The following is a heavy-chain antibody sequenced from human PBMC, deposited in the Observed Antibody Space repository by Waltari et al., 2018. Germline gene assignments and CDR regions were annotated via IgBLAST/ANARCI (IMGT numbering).Heavy chain of an antibody. CDR3: AKDRSSGSRPEGYGMDV. Sequence: EVQLLESGGGLVQPGGSLRLSCAASGFTFSSYAMRWVRQAPGKGLEWVSAISGSGGSTYYADSVKGRFTISRDNSKNTLYLQMNSLRAEDTAVYYCAKDRSSGSRPEGYGMDVWGQGTTVTVSS. D-gene: IGHD1-26*01. V-gene: IGHV3-23*01. CDR1: GFTFSSYA. J-gene: IGHJ6*02. CDR2: ISGSGGST.